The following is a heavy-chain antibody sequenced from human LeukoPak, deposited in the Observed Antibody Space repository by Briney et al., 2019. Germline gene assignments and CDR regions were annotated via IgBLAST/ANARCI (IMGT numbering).Heavy chain of an antibody. Sequence: GGSLRLSCAASGFTFSDHYMDWVRQAPGKGLEWVGRIRNKANRYTTEYAASVKGRFTFSRDDSKNSLYLQMNSLQTEDTAMYYCARTSGSYSGGAFDIWGRGTMVTVSS. CDR2: IRNKANRYTT. V-gene: IGHV3-72*01. CDR3: ARTSGSYSGGAFDI. CDR1: GFTFSDHY. J-gene: IGHJ3*02. D-gene: IGHD1-26*01.